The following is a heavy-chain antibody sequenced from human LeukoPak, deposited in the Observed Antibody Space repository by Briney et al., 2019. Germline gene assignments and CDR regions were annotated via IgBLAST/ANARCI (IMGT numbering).Heavy chain of an antibody. CDR3: ARSYGDYEDPGDY. Sequence: GGSLRLSCAASGFTFSSYSMNWVRQAPGKGLEWVSSISSSSSYIYYADSVKGRFTISRDNAKNSLYLQMNSLRAEDTAVYYCARSYGDYEDPGDYWGQGTLVTVSS. J-gene: IGHJ4*02. D-gene: IGHD4-17*01. CDR1: GFTFSSYS. V-gene: IGHV3-21*01. CDR2: ISSSSSYI.